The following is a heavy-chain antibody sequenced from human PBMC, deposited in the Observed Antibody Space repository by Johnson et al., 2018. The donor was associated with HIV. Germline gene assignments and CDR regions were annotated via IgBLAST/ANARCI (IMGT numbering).Heavy chain of an antibody. J-gene: IGHJ3*02. Sequence: EKLVESGGGLVKPGGSLRLSCAASGFTFSNAWMSWVRQAPGKGLEWVGRIKSKTDGGTTDYAAPVKGRFTISRDDSKNTLYLQMNSLKTEDTAVYYWARVGTVRDAFDIWGQGTMVTVSS. D-gene: IGHD1-26*01. CDR2: IKSKTDGGTT. CDR1: GFTFSNAW. CDR3: ARVGTVRDAFDI. V-gene: IGHV3-15*01.